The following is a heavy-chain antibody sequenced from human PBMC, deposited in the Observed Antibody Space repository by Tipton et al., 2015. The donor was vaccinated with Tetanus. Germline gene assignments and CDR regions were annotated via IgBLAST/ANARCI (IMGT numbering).Heavy chain of an antibody. CDR2: VYYDASA. CDR3: TRHVVVAVPRWFDP. V-gene: IGHV4-39*01. Sequence: TLSLTCTVSGGSIGSGGNYWSWIRQPPGQGLEWIGSVYYDASAYYNPPLKSRVTISIDTSKNQFSLKLRSVTAADTAVYYCTRHVVVAVPRWFDPWGQGTLVTVSS. CDR1: GGSIGSGGNY. J-gene: IGHJ5*02. D-gene: IGHD2-2*01.